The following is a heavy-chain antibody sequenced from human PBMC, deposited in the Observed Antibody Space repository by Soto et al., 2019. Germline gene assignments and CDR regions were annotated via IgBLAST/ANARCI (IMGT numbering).Heavy chain of an antibody. CDR3: AKPEYSSSPYFDY. Sequence: LRLSCAASGFTFSSYAMSWVRQAPGKGLEWVSAISGSGGSTYYADSVKGRFTISRDNSKNTLYLQMNSPRAEDTAVYYCAKPEYSSSPYFDYWGQGTLVTVSS. J-gene: IGHJ4*02. CDR1: GFTFSSYA. V-gene: IGHV3-23*01. CDR2: ISGSGGST. D-gene: IGHD6-6*01.